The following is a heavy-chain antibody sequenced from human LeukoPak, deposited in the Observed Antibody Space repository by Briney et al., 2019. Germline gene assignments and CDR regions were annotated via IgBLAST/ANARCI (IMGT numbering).Heavy chain of an antibody. V-gene: IGHV3-30-3*01. CDR1: GFTFSSYA. CDR3: ARDLPRPHTAMVSYYFDY. D-gene: IGHD5-18*01. CDR2: ISYDGSNK. Sequence: GRPLRLSCAASGFTFSSYAMHWVRQAPGKGLEWVAVISYDGSNKYYADSVKGRFTISRDNSKNTLYLQMNSLRAEDTAVYYCARDLPRPHTAMVSYYFDYWGQGTLVTVSS. J-gene: IGHJ4*02.